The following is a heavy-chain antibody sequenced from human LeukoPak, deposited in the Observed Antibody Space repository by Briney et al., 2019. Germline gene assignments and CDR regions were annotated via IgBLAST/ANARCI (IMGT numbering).Heavy chain of an antibody. J-gene: IGHJ4*02. D-gene: IGHD3-16*01. V-gene: IGHV3-23*01. CDR3: AKQPLNDYIWEN. CDR1: GVTSNNYA. CDR2: ISGSGAAT. Sequence: PGGSLRLSCATSGVTSNNYAMTWVRQAPGQGLEWVSTISGSGAATYYADSVKGRFTISRDNSKNTMYLQMTSLRAEDTAVYYCAKQPLNDYIWENWGQGTLVTVSS.